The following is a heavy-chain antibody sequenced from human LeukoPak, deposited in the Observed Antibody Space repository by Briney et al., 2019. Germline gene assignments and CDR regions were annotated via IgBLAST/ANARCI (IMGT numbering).Heavy chain of an antibody. D-gene: IGHD6-19*01. CDR2: INEDGSEK. V-gene: IGHV3-7*01. Sequence: GGSLRLSCAASGFTFSTYSMNWVRQTPGKGLEWVASINEDGSEKYYVDSVKGRFTVSRDNAKSSLYLQMNSLRVEDTAVYYCTRDSGRFRLDYWGQGILVTVSS. CDR1: GFTFSTYS. CDR3: TRDSGRFRLDY. J-gene: IGHJ4*02.